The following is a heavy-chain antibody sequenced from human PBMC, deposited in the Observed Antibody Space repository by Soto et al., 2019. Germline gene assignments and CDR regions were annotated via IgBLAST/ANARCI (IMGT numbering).Heavy chain of an antibody. J-gene: IGHJ4*02. Sequence: GGSLRLSCAASGFTVSSNYMSWVRQAPGKGLEWVSVIYGDGTTYYADSVKGRFTTSRDNSKNTLYLRMSSLRAEDTAVYYCVIGTARNKLLAYWGQGTLVTVSS. CDR1: GFTVSSNY. V-gene: IGHV3-66*01. D-gene: IGHD2-8*02. CDR3: VIGTARNKLLAY. CDR2: IYGDGTT.